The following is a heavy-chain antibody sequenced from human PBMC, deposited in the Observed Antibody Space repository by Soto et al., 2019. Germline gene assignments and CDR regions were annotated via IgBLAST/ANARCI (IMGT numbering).Heavy chain of an antibody. Sequence: EMQLLESGGDLVQPGGSLRLSCAACGFTFSSYAMTWVRQAPGKGLEYVSAISGRGVTTYYADSMKGRFTISRDNSKNTLYLQLNSLRADDTAVYYCAKDRDDIGMVDAFEIWGQGTMVTVSS. V-gene: IGHV3-23*01. CDR2: ISGRGVTT. CDR1: GFTFSSYA. CDR3: AKDRDDIGMVDAFEI. D-gene: IGHD2-15*01. J-gene: IGHJ3*02.